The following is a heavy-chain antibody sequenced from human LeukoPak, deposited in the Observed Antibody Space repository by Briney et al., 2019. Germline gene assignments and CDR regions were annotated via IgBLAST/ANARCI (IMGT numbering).Heavy chain of an antibody. CDR3: ARAEYYYDSSGLLGAFDI. CDR2: IYYSGST. V-gene: IGHV4-59*11. CDR1: GGSISSHY. Sequence: SETLSLTCTVSGGSISSHYWSWIRQPPGKGLEWIGYIYYSGSTNYNPSLKSRVTISVDTYKVQCSLKLSSVTAADTAVYYCARAEYYYDSSGLLGAFDIWGQGTMVTVSS. J-gene: IGHJ3*02. D-gene: IGHD3-22*01.